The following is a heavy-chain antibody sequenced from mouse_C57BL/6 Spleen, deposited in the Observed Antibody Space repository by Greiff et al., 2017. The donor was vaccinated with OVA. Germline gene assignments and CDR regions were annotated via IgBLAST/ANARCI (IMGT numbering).Heavy chain of an antibody. CDR1: GYTFTSYW. CDR2: IHPNSGST. V-gene: IGHV1-64*01. D-gene: IGHD3-2*02. J-gene: IGHJ2*01. CDR3: AREGSGYVCDY. Sequence: QVQLQQPGAELVKPGASVKLSCKASGYTFTSYWMHWVKQRPGQGLEWIGMIHPNSGSTNYNEKFKSKATLTVDKSSSTAYMQLSSLTSEDSAVYYCAREGSGYVCDYWGQGTTRTVSS.